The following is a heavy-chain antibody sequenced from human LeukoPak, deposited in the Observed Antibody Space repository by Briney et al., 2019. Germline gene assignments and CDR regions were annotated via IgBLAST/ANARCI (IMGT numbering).Heavy chain of an antibody. CDR2: FKSKAAGGTT. V-gene: IGHV3-15*01. D-gene: IGHD1-26*01. Sequence: GGSLRLSCAASGFTFSVTWMSWVRQAPGRGLEWVARFKSKAAGGTTDYAAPVAGRFTISRDDSKNMLYLQMNSLKTEDTAVYYCTRGAPQADVFDIWGQGTMVTVSS. CDR1: GFTFSVTW. CDR3: TRGAPQADVFDI. J-gene: IGHJ3*02.